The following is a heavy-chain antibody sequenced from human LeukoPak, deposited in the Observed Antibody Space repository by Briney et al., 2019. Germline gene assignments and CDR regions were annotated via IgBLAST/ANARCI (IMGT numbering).Heavy chain of an antibody. D-gene: IGHD3-22*01. V-gene: IGHV4-34*01. CDR3: ASGPYYDSSGYFVS. CDR1: GGSFSAYY. Sequence: SETLSLTCAVYGGSFSAYYWSWIRQPPGKGLEWIGAINHSGSTNYNPSLKSRVTISVDTSKSQFSLKLSSVTAADTAVYSCASGPYYDSSGYFVSWGQGTLVTVSS. CDR2: INHSGST. J-gene: IGHJ4*02.